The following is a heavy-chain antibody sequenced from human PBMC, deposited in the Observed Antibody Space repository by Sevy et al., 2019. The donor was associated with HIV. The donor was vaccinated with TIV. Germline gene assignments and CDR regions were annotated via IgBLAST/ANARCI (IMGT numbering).Heavy chain of an antibody. Sequence: GGSLRLSCAASGFIYSSYAMSWVRQAPGKGLEWVSGISASGGSTYYADSGKGRFTISRVNSKNTLFLQMNSLRAEDTAVYYCAKDSAIPVAGDFDYWGQGTPVTVSS. CDR1: GFIYSSYA. J-gene: IGHJ4*02. V-gene: IGHV3-23*01. CDR2: ISASGGST. CDR3: AKDSAIPVAGDFDY. D-gene: IGHD6-19*01.